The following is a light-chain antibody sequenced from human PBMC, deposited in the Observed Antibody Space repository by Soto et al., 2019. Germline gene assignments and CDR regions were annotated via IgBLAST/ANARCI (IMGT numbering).Light chain of an antibody. J-gene: IGKJ2*01. CDR1: QSVSSSY. V-gene: IGKV3-20*01. CDR3: QQYGSSPYT. CDR2: GAS. Sequence: EIVLTQSPGTLSLSPGERATLSCRASQSVSSSYLAWYQQKPGQAPRLLIYGASSRATGIPDRFSGSGSGPGFPLTIRRLEPAGWAVYYCQQYGSSPYTFGQGTKLEIK.